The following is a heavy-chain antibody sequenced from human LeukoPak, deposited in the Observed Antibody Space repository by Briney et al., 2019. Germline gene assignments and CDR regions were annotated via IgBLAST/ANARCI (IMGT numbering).Heavy chain of an antibody. CDR3: ARTTSFTASGYDY. CDR2: MNPNNGDS. J-gene: IGHJ4*02. CDR1: GYTFANYH. V-gene: IGHV1-8*03. Sequence: VASVKVSCKASGYTFANYHINWVRQATGQGLEWMGWMNPNNGDSGYAQKFQGRVTITRDTSISTSYMELRSLRSDDTAVYFCARTTSFTASGYDYWGQGTLVTVSP. D-gene: IGHD6-25*01.